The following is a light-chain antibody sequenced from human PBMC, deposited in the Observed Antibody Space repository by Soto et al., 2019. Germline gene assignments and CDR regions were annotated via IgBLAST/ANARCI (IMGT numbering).Light chain of an antibody. CDR2: GAS. V-gene: IGKV3-20*01. Sequence: EIGLTQSPGTLSLSPGERATLSCRASQRVSSSYLAWYQQKPGQAPRLLIYGASSRATGIPDRFSGSGSGTDFTLTISRLEPEDFAVYYCQQYGSSPQTFGQGTKLEIK. CDR1: QRVSSSY. CDR3: QQYGSSPQT. J-gene: IGKJ2*01.